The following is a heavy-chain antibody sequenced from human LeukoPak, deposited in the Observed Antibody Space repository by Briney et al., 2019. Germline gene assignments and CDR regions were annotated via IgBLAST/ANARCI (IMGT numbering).Heavy chain of an antibody. CDR2: ISAYNDNT. V-gene: IGHV1-18*04. J-gene: IGHJ6*03. D-gene: IGHD4-17*01. Sequence: GASVKVSCKASGYTFTGYYMHWVRQAPGQGLEWMGWISAYNDNTNYAQKLQGRVTMTTDTSTSTAYMELRSLRSDDTAVYYCAREDYDDAVGGYYMDVWGKGTTVTVSS. CDR1: GYTFTGYY. CDR3: AREDYDDAVGGYYMDV.